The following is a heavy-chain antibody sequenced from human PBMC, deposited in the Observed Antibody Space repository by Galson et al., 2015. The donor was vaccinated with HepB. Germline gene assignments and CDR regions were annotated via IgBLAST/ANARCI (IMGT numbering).Heavy chain of an antibody. CDR3: VRGQAGIWVRPSI. CDR2: INTNTGNP. Sequence: SVKVSCKAPGYTFTTYAMNWVRQAPGQGLEWMGWINTNTGNPTYAQGFTGRFVFSLDTSVSTAYLQISSLKAEDTAVYYCVRGQAGIWVRPSIWGQGTLVTVSS. J-gene: IGHJ4*02. V-gene: IGHV7-4-1*02. CDR1: GYTFTTYA. D-gene: IGHD7-27*01.